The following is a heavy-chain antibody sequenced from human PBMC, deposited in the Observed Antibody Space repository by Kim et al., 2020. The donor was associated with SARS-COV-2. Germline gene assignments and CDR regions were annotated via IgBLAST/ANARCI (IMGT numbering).Heavy chain of an antibody. V-gene: IGHV3-23*01. J-gene: IGHJ5*02. D-gene: IGHD6-13*01. Sequence: ADSVKGRFTISRDNSKNTLYLQMNSLRAEDTAVYYCAKDRAAAGRSSVDPWGQGTLVTVSS. CDR3: AKDRAAAGRSSVDP.